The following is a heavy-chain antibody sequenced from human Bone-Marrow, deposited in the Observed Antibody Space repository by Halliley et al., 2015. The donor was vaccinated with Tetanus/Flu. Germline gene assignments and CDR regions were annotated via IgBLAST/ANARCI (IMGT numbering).Heavy chain of an antibody. CDR1: GFTFSRYE. J-gene: IGHJ6*02. CDR2: ISGSGRTI. D-gene: IGHD3-3*02. CDR3: AKERASHLNGMDV. Sequence: SLRLSCAASGFTFSRYEMNWVRQAPGKGLEWVSYISGSGRTIHYADPVKGRFTISRDNAKNSLYLQMNSLRAEDTAVYYCAKERASHLNGMDVWGQGTTVTV. V-gene: IGHV3-48*03.